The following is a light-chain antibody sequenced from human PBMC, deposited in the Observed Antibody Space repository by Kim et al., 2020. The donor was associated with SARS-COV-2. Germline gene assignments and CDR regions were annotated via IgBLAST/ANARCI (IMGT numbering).Light chain of an antibody. Sequence: SYELTQPPSVSVSPGQTASITCSVVTLGDKFAYWYHQKPGQSPVLVIYQDSKRPSGIPERFSGSKSGNTATLTISGTQAIDEADYYFQAWDSTTVVFGGGTQLTV. CDR3: QAWDSTTVV. CDR2: QDS. J-gene: IGLJ2*01. CDR1: TLGDKF. V-gene: IGLV3-1*01.